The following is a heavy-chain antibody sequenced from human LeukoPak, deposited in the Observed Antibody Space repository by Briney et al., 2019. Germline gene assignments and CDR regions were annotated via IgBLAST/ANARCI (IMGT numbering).Heavy chain of an antibody. CDR2: IKQDGSEE. CDR1: GFTFSSYW. J-gene: IGHJ4*02. V-gene: IGHV3-7*01. CDR3: ARAASSGYYYAVYFDY. D-gene: IGHD3-22*01. Sequence: GGSLRLSCAASGFTFSSYWMSWVRQAPGKGLEWVANIKQDGSEEYYVDSVKGRFTISRDNAKSSLYLQMNSLRAEDTAVYYCARAASSGYYYAVYFDYWGQGTLVTVSS.